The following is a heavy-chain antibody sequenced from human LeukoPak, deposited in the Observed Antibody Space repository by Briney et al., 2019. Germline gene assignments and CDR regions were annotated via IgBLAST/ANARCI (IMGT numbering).Heavy chain of an antibody. CDR1: GGSISSGGYY. V-gene: IGHV4-31*03. CDR2: IYYSGST. J-gene: IGHJ5*02. Sequence: PSETLSLTCTVSGGSISSGGYYWSWIRQHPGKGLEWIGYIYYSGSTYYNPSLKSRVTISVDTSKNQFSLKLSSVTAADTAVYYCARFPEIADYGDYSPVFDPWGQGTLVTVSS. D-gene: IGHD4-17*01. CDR3: ARFPEIADYGDYSPVFDP.